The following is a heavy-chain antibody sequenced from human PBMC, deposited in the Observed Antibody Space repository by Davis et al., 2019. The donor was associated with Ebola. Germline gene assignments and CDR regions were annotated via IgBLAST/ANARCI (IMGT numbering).Heavy chain of an antibody. CDR3: ARDYYGSGSYYPPGY. CDR2: ISAYNGDT. Sequence: AASVKVSCKASGYTFTSYGISWVRQAPGQGLEWMGWISAYNGDTNYAQRLQGRVTVTTDTSTSTACMELRSPRSDDTAVYYCARDYYGSGSYYPPGYWGQGTLVTVSS. J-gene: IGHJ4*02. CDR1: GYTFTSYG. V-gene: IGHV1-18*04. D-gene: IGHD3-10*01.